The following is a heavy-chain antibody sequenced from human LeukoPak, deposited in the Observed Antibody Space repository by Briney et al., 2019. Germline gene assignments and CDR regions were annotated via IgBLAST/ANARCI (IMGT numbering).Heavy chain of an antibody. Sequence: GVFLRLPCAACGFAFSRQCMHWARQAPAKGLEEGSYNSSSSSTIYYADSVKGRFTSSRDNAKNSLYLQMNSLRDEDTAVYYCARSGYGDSYYYYDYGMDVWGQGTTVTVSS. CDR1: GFAFSRQC. CDR3: ARSGYGDSYYYYDYGMDV. J-gene: IGHJ6*02. D-gene: IGHD3-10*01. V-gene: IGHV3-48*02. CDR2: NSSSSSTI.